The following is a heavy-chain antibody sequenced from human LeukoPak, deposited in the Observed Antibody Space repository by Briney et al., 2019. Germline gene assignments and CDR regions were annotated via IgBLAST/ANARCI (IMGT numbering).Heavy chain of an antibody. V-gene: IGHV4-59*08. CDR1: GGSISSYY. CDR2: IYYSGTT. J-gene: IGHJ3*02. CDR3: ARHERDASLDHALDI. Sequence: PSETLSLTCTVSGGSISSYYWSWIRRAPGKGLEWIGYIYYSGTTSYNPSLKSRVTILVDTSKNQFSLKLSSVTAADTAVYYCARHERDASLDHALDIWGQGTMVTVSS. D-gene: IGHD5-24*01.